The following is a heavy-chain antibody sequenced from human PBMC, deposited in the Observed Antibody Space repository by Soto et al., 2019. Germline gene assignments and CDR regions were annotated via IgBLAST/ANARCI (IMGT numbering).Heavy chain of an antibody. V-gene: IGHV4-4*07. CDR1: GGSISSYY. J-gene: IGHJ4*02. Sequence: SETLSLTCTVSGGSISSYYWSWIRQPSGKGLEWIGRIYTSGSTNYNLSLKSRVTMSVDTSKNQFSLKLSSVTAADTAVYYCARDLKFGQADYWGQGSQVTVSS. CDR3: ARDLKFGQADY. CDR2: IYTSGST. D-gene: IGHD3-10*01.